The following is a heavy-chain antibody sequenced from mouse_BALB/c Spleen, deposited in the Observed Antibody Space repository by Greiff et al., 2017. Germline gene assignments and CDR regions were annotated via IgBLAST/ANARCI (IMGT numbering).Heavy chain of an antibody. CDR1: GFSLSRYS. J-gene: IGHJ3*01. CDR3: ARNYYYGSSPAWFAY. Sequence: VKLVESGPGLVAPSQSLSITCTVSGFSLSRYSVHWVRQPPGKGLEWLGMIWGGGSTDYNSALKSRLSISKDNSKSQVFLKMNSLQTDDTAMYYCARNYYYGSSPAWFAYWGQGTLVTVSA. CDR2: IWGGGST. D-gene: IGHD1-1*01. V-gene: IGHV2-6-4*01.